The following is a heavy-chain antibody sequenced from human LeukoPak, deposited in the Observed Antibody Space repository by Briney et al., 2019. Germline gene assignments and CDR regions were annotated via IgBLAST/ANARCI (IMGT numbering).Heavy chain of an antibody. CDR3: VKDMGAFVSYDYGMDV. J-gene: IGHJ6*02. CDR2: ISWNSGSI. V-gene: IGHV3-9*01. CDR1: GFTFDDYA. D-gene: IGHD1-26*01. Sequence: PGGSLRLSCAASGFTFDDYAMHWVRQAPGKGLEWVSGISWNSGSIGYADSVKGRFTISRDNAKNSLYLQMNSLRAEDTALYYCVKDMGAFVSYDYGMDVWGQGTTVTVSS.